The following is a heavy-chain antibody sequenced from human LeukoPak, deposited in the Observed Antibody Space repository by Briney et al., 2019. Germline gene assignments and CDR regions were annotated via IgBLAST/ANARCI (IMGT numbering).Heavy chain of an antibody. Sequence: GGSLRLSCAASGFTFSSYDMHWVRQATGKGLEWVSAIGTAGDTYYPGSVKGRFTISRENAKNSLYLQMNSLRAEDTAVYYCAREEAVAGTFDYWGQGTLVTASS. CDR3: AREEAVAGTFDY. J-gene: IGHJ4*02. V-gene: IGHV3-13*01. D-gene: IGHD6-19*01. CDR2: IGTAGDT. CDR1: GFTFSSYD.